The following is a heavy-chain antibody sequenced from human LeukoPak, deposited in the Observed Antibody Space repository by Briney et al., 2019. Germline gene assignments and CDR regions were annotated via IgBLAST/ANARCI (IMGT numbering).Heavy chain of an antibody. CDR3: ARVRWEPTGPYHYGMDV. CDR1: GGSISSYY. J-gene: IGHJ6*02. D-gene: IGHD1-26*01. V-gene: IGHV4-59*01. Sequence: SETLSLTCTVSGGSISSYYWSWIRQPPGKGLEWIGYIYYSGSTNYNPSLKSRVTISVDTSKNQFSLKLSSVTAADTAVYYCARVRWEPTGPYHYGMDVRGQGTKVNVSS. CDR2: IYYSGST.